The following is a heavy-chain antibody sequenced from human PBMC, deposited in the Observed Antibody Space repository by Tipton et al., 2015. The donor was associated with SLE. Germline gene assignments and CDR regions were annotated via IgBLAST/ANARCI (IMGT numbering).Heavy chain of an antibody. Sequence: GSLRLSCVASGFIFSHYGMHWVRQAPGKGLEWVAFIRYDGSNKYYADSVKGRFTISRDNSKNTLYMQMNSLRAEDTAVYYCARRINLDYWGQGTLVTVSS. V-gene: IGHV3-30*02. J-gene: IGHJ4*02. CDR2: IRYDGSNK. CDR1: GFIFSHYG. CDR3: ARRINLDY. D-gene: IGHD3-16*01.